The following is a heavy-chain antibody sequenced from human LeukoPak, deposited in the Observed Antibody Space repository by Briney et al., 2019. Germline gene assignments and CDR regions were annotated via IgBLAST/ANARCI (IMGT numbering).Heavy chain of an antibody. Sequence: PGGSLRLSCAASGFTFSTYWMTWVRQAPGRGLEWVSSITGSGGSTYYADSVKGRLTISRDNSKNTLYLQMNSLRAEDTAVYYCADMDVWGKGTTVTVSS. J-gene: IGHJ6*03. CDR2: ITGSGGST. CDR3: ADMDV. CDR1: GFTFSTYW. V-gene: IGHV3-23*01.